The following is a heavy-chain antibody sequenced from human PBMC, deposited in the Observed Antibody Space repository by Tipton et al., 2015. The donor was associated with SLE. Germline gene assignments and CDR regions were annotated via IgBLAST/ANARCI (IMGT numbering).Heavy chain of an antibody. CDR3: ARLVLLIDY. J-gene: IGHJ4*02. Sequence: TLSLTCTVSGGSVSSRSYFWGWIRQPPGKGLEWIGSIYYSGTTISVDTSKNQFSPRLSSVTAADTAFYYCARLVLLIDYWGQGTLVTVSS. CDR1: GGSVSSRSYF. D-gene: IGHD6-6*01. CDR2: IYYSG. V-gene: IGHV4-39*07.